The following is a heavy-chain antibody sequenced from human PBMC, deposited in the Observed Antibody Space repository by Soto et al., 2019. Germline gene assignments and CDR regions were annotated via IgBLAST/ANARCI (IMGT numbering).Heavy chain of an antibody. CDR2: INHSGST. J-gene: IGHJ6*02. Sequence: PSETLSLTCAVYGGPFSGYYWSWIRQPPGKGLEWIGEINHSGSTNYNPSLKSRVTISVDTSKNQFSLKLSSVTAADTAVYYCARVVPAAIYYYYGMDVWGQGTTVTVSS. D-gene: IGHD2-2*01. CDR3: ARVVPAAIYYYYGMDV. CDR1: GGPFSGYY. V-gene: IGHV4-34*01.